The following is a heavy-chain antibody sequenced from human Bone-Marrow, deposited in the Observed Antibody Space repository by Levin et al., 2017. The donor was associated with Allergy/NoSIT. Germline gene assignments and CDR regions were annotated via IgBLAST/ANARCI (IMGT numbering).Heavy chain of an antibody. Sequence: SGPTLVKPTQTLTLTCTFSGFSLSTSGMRVSWIRQPPGKALEWLARIDWDDDKFYTTSLKTRLTISKDTSKNPVVLTMTNMDPVDTATYYCARGTGWHFDYWGQGTLVTVSS. CDR1: GFSLSTSGMR. V-gene: IGHV2-70*04. CDR3: ARGTGWHFDY. J-gene: IGHJ4*02. D-gene: IGHD3/OR15-3a*01. CDR2: IDWDDDK.